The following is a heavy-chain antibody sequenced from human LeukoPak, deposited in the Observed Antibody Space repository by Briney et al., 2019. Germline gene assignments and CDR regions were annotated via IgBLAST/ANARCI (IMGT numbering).Heavy chain of an antibody. J-gene: IGHJ3*02. D-gene: IGHD3-9*01. CDR3: ARGFDGPNAFDI. CDR1: GYSLSSAYY. Sequence: SETLSLTCTVSGYSLSSAYYWGWIRQPPGKGLEWIGIIYHSGSTYYNPSLKSRVTISVDTSKNQVSLKLSSMTAADTAVYYCARGFDGPNAFDIWGQGTMVTVSS. CDR2: IYHSGST. V-gene: IGHV4-38-2*02.